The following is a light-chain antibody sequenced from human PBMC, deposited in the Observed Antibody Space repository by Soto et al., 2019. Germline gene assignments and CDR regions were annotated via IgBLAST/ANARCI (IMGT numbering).Light chain of an antibody. CDR2: GVS. CDR3: QQYNNWPPIT. CDR1: QSVSSN. J-gene: IGKJ5*01. V-gene: IGKV3-15*01. Sequence: EIVMTQSPATLSVFPGERATLSCRASQSVSSNLAWYQQKPGQAPRLLIYGVSTRATGTPARFSGSGSGTEFTLTISSLQSEDFAVYYCQQYNNWPPITFVQGTRLEIK.